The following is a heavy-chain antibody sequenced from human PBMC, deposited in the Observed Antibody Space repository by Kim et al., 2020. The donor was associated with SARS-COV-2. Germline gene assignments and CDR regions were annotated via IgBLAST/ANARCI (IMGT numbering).Heavy chain of an antibody. CDR3: LYSGYDPQDYYYMDV. D-gene: IGHD5-12*01. Sequence: DSVKGRFTISRDNAKNSLYLQMNSLRAEDTAVYYCLYSGYDPQDYYYMDVWGKGTTVTVSS. V-gene: IGHV3-48*03. J-gene: IGHJ6*03.